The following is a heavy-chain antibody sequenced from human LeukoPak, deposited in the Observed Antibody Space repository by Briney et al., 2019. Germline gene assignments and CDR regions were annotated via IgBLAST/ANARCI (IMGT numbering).Heavy chain of an antibody. CDR2: IYYTGST. CDR1: GDSISSYY. V-gene: IGHV4-59*01. Sequence: PSETLSLTCTVSGDSISSYYWSWIRQPPGKGLEWIGYIYYTGSTNYNPSLKSRVTISVDTSKNQFSLKLSSVTAADTAVYYCARGYSSSWYYFDYWGQGTLVTVSS. CDR3: ARGYSSSWYYFDY. D-gene: IGHD6-13*01. J-gene: IGHJ4*02.